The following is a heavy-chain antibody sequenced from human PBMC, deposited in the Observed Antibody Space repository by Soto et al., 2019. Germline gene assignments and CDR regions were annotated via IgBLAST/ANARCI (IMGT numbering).Heavy chain of an antibody. CDR1: GFTFSSYG. CDR2: ISYDGSNK. CDR3: AKDAPTYGIAAAGKTGDY. V-gene: IGHV3-30*18. D-gene: IGHD6-13*01. Sequence: GGSLRLSCAASGFTFSSYGMHWVRQAPGKGLEWVAVISYDGSNKYYADSVKGRFTISRDNSKNTLYLQMNSLRAEDTAVYYCAKDAPTYGIAAAGKTGDYWGQGSLVTVSS. J-gene: IGHJ4*02.